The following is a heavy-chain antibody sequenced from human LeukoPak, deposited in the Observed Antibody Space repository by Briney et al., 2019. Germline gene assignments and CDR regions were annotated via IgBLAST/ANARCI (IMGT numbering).Heavy chain of an antibody. J-gene: IGHJ6*02. V-gene: IGHV4-34*01. Sequence: SETLSLACAVYGGSFSGYYWSWIRQSPGKGLEWIGEINHSGRTNYNPSLKSRVTISVDTSKNQFSLKLRSVTAADTAVYYCARFDGAFKDPLYYDYHGMDVWGQGTTVTVSS. CDR2: INHSGRT. D-gene: IGHD3-16*01. CDR3: ARFDGAFKDPLYYDYHGMDV. CDR1: GGSFSGYY.